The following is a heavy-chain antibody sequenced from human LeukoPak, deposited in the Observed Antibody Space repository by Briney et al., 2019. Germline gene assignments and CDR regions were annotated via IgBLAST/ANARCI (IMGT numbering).Heavy chain of an antibody. CDR2: IYYSGST. J-gene: IGHJ5*02. Sequence: LSCAASGFTVSSNYMSWVRQAPVKGLEWIGYIYYSGSTYYNPSLKSRVTISVDTSKNQFSLKLSSVTAADTAVYYCARDTYYDFWSGLDPWGQGTLVTVSS. V-gene: IGHV4-30-4*08. CDR3: ARDTYYDFWSGLDP. D-gene: IGHD3-3*01. CDR1: GFTVSSNY.